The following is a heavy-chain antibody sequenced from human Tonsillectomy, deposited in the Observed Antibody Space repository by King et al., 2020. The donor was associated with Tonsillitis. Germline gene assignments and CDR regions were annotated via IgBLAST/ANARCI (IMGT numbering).Heavy chain of an antibody. D-gene: IGHD3-22*01. J-gene: IGHJ4*02. V-gene: IGHV1-2*02. Sequence: QLVQSGAEVRKPGASVKVSCKASGYTFTGYYIHWVRQAPGQGLEWMGWINPNSGGTDYAQKFQGRVTMTRDTSINTAYMEMSRLRSDDTAVYYCARIVRYDSSGYPTDYWGQGTLVTVSS. CDR1: GYTFTGYY. CDR3: ARIVRYDSSGYPTDY. CDR2: INPNSGGT.